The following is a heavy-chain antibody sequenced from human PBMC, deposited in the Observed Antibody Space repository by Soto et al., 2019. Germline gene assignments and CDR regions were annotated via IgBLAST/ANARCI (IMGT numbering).Heavy chain of an antibody. D-gene: IGHD5-12*01. J-gene: IGHJ4*02. Sequence: PGGSLRLSCAASGFTFSSYGMHWVRQAPGKGLEWVAVIWYDGSNKYYADSVKGRFTISRDNSKNTLYLQMNSLRAEDTAVYYCASLGRDGYNRLDYCGRGTLVTVSS. CDR1: GFTFSSYG. V-gene: IGHV3-33*01. CDR3: ASLGRDGYNRLDY. CDR2: IWYDGSNK.